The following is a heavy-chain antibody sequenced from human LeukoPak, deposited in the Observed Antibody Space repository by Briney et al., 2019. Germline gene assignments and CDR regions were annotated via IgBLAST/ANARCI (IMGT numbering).Heavy chain of an antibody. CDR1: GFTVSSNY. J-gene: IGHJ4*02. CDR3: ARASDYGDYVFILDY. V-gene: IGHV3-53*04. D-gene: IGHD4-17*01. Sequence: GGSLRLSCAASGFTVSSNYMSWVRQAPGKGLEWVSVIYSGGSTYYADSVKGRLTISRHNSKNTLYLQMNSLRAEDTAVYYCARASDYGDYVFILDYWGQGTLVTVSS. CDR2: IYSGGST.